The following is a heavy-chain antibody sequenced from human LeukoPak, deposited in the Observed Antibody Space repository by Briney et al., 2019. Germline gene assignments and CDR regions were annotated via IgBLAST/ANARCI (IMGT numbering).Heavy chain of an antibody. J-gene: IGHJ5*02. V-gene: IGHV4-61*02. CDR3: ARGIRGVMGNWFDP. CDR1: GDSISSGSFY. D-gene: IGHD3-10*01. CDR2: MYTSGST. Sequence: PSETLSLTCSVSGDSISSGSFYWSWIRQPAGRGLEWIGRMYTSGSTNYNPSLKSRVTISVDTSKNQFSLKLSSVTAADTAVYYCARGIRGVMGNWFDPWGQGTLVTVSS.